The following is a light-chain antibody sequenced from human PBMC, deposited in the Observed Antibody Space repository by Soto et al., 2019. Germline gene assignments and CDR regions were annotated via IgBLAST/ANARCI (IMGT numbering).Light chain of an antibody. CDR2: AAS. Sequence: DIPMTQSPSSLSASVGDRVTITCRASQGISNYLAWYQQKPGKVPKLLIYAASTLQSGVPSRFSGSGSGTDFTLTISSLQPEDVATYYCQKYNSASLLTFGGGTKVEIK. CDR1: QGISNY. V-gene: IGKV1-27*01. J-gene: IGKJ4*01. CDR3: QKYNSASLLT.